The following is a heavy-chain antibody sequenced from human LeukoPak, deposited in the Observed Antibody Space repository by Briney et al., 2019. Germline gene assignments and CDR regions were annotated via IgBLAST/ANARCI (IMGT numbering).Heavy chain of an antibody. CDR2: ISSSSTYT. J-gene: IGHJ4*02. V-gene: IGHV3-11*05. CDR3: ARAANTATGTPTLAIDY. D-gene: IGHD6-13*01. CDR1: GFIFSDYY. Sequence: GGSLRLSCAASGFIFSDYYMSWIRQAPGKGLEWVSYISSSSTYTAYADSVQGRFTISRDDAKNSLYLQITSLRAEDTAVYFCARAANTATGTPTLAIDYWGQGTLVTVSS.